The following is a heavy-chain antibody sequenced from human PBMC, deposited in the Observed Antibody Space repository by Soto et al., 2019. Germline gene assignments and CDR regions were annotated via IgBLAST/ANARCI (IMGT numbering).Heavy chain of an antibody. CDR2: INPNSGGT. CDR3: ARDPGIAVAGHRHGMDV. V-gene: IGHV1-2*04. Sequence: ASVKVSCKASGYTFTGYYMHWVRQAPGQGLEWMGWINPNSGGTNYAQKFQGWVTMTRDTSISTAYMELSRLRSDDTAVYYCARDPGIAVAGHRHGMDVWGQGTTVTVSS. D-gene: IGHD6-19*01. CDR1: GYTFTGYY. J-gene: IGHJ6*02.